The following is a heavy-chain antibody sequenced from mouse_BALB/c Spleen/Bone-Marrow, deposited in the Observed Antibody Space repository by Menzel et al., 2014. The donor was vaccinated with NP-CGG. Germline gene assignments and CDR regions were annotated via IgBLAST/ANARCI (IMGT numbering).Heavy chain of an antibody. J-gene: IGHJ2*01. D-gene: IGHD1-1*01. CDR2: IYPYNGGT. V-gene: IGHV1S29*02. CDR1: GYTFTDYN. Sequence: VQLQQPGPELVKPGASVKISCKASGYTFTDYNMHWVKQSHGKSLEWIGYIYPYNGGTGYNQKFKSKATLTVDNSSSTAYMQLSSLTSEDSAVYFCARRGYYGSSYYFDYWGQGTTLTVSS. CDR3: ARRGYYGSSYYFDY.